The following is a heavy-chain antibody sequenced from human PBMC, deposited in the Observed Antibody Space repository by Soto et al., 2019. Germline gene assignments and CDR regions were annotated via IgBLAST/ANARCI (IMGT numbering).Heavy chain of an antibody. CDR3: ARDHRYCSGSSCRPYYYYYGMDV. J-gene: IGHJ6*02. CDR2: ISGTSDYI. CDR1: GFTFSNYE. V-gene: IGHV3-21*01. D-gene: IGHD2-15*01. Sequence: GGSLRLSCAASGFTFSNYEMNWVRQAPGKGLEWVAAISGTSDYIYYADSVKGRFTISRDNAKTSLYIQMNSLRAEDTAVYYCARDHRYCSGSSCRPYYYYYGMDVWGQGNTVTVSS.